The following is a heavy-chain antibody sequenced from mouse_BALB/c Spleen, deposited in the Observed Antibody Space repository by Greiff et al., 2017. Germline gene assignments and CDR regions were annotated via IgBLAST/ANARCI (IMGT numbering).Heavy chain of an antibody. CDR3: ARDDGNFPVAY. V-gene: IGHV2-9*02. CDR1: GFSLSRYS. J-gene: IGHJ3*01. Sequence: VKLMESGPGLVAPSQSLSITCTVSGFSLSRYSVHWVRQPPGKGLEWLGVIWAGGSTNYNSALMSRLSISKDNSKSQVFLKMNSLQTDDTAMYYCARDDGNFPVAYWGQGTLVTVSA. D-gene: IGHD2-1*01. CDR2: IWAGGST.